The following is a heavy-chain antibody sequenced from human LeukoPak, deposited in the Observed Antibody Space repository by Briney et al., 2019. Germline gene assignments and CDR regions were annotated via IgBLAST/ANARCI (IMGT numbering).Heavy chain of an antibody. CDR1: GFTFSDYY. Sequence: GGSLRLSCAASGFTFSDYYMSWIRQAPGKGLEWVSYISSSGSTIYYADSVKGRFTISRDNAKNSLYLQMNSLRAEDTAVYYCAKDRYYDSSGSDYWGQGTLVTVSS. D-gene: IGHD3-22*01. V-gene: IGHV3-11*01. CDR3: AKDRYYDSSGSDY. J-gene: IGHJ4*02. CDR2: ISSSGSTI.